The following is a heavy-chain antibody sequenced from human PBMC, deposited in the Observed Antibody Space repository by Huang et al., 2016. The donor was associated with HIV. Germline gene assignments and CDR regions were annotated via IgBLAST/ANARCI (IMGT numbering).Heavy chain of an antibody. D-gene: IGHD1-26*01. J-gene: IGHJ4*02. CDR1: GNTFSGYG. CDR3: ARDRRPYSGSYLGY. Sequence: QVQLVQSGAEVKKPGASVKVSCKASGNTFSGYGISWVRQAPGQGLVWMGWISGYNGNTNYVENLQGRVTMTTDTSTSTAYMEVRSRRSDDTAVYYCARDRRPYSGSYLGYWGQGTLVTVSS. CDR2: ISGYNGNT. V-gene: IGHV1-18*04.